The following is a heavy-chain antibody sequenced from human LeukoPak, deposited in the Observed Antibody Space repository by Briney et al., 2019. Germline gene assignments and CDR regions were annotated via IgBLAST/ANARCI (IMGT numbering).Heavy chain of an antibody. V-gene: IGHV3-11*01. Sequence: GGSLRLSCAASGLIFSDYYMSWIRQAPGKGLEWASYISSSGSTKYYADSVKGRFTISRDNAKNSYLQMNSLRAEDTAVYYCARDGHAYGRGSPHYWGQGTLVTVSS. D-gene: IGHD3-10*01. CDR3: ARDGHAYGRGSPHY. CDR1: GLIFSDYY. CDR2: ISSSGSTK. J-gene: IGHJ4*02.